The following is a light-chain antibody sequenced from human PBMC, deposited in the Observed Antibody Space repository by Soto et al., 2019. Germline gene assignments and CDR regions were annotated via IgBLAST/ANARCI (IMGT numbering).Light chain of an antibody. CDR1: SSSIGSHY. V-gene: IGLV1-51*01. Sequence: QSVLTQPPSVSAAPGQKVTISCSGSSSSIGSHYVSWYQQLPGTPPKLLIYDNDKRPSGIPDRFSASKSGTSATLAITGLQTGDEADYYCGTWDGSLNAVIFGPETKVTVL. CDR2: DND. CDR3: GTWDGSLNAVI. J-gene: IGLJ1*01.